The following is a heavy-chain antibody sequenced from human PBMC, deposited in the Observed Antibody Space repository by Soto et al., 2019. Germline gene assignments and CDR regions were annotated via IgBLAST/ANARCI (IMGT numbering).Heavy chain of an antibody. CDR2: INPNSGGT. J-gene: IGHJ6*02. CDR1: GYTFTGYY. CDR3: ARAPGGSSSWYYYYYGMDV. V-gene: IGHV1-2*04. Sequence: ASVKVSCKASGYTFTGYYMHWVRQAPGQGLEWMGWINPNSGGTNYAQKFQGWVTMTRDTSISTAYMELSRLRSDDTAVYYCARAPGGSSSWYYYYYGMDVWGQGTTVTVSS. D-gene: IGHD6-13*01.